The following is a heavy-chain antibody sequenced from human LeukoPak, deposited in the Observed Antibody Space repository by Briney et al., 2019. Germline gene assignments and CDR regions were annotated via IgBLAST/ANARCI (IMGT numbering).Heavy chain of an antibody. V-gene: IGHV3-21*01. CDR3: ARDSPLPRLYDY. CDR1: GFTFSSYS. Sequence: GGSLRLSCAASGFTFSSYSMNWVRQAPGKGLEWVSSISSSSYIYYADSVKGRFTISRDNAKNSLHLQMNSLRAEDTAVYYCARDSPLPRLYDYWGQGTLVTVSS. J-gene: IGHJ4*02. CDR2: ISSSSYI.